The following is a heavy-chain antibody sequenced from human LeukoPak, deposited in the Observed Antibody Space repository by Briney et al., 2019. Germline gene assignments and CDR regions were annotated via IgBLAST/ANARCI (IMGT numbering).Heavy chain of an antibody. Sequence: GGSLRLSCAASGFAFSSYAMSWVRQAPGKGLEWVSAISGSGDSTYYADSVKGRFTISRGNSKNTLYLQMDSLRAEDTAVYYCAKDLYDSSGYYGFFNYWGQGTLVTVSS. D-gene: IGHD3-22*01. J-gene: IGHJ4*02. CDR1: GFAFSSYA. V-gene: IGHV3-23*01. CDR2: ISGSGDST. CDR3: AKDLYDSSGYYGFFNY.